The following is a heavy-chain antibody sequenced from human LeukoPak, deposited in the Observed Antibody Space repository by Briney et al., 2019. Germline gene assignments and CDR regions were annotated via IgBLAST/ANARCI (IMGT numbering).Heavy chain of an antibody. CDR2: IYYSGST. Sequence: SETLSLTCTVSGGSISSYYWSWIRQPPGKGLEWIGYIYYSGSTNYNPSLKSRVTISVDTSKNQFSLKLSSVTAADTAVYYCARVKANGVCCDAFDIWGQGTMVTVSS. J-gene: IGHJ3*02. V-gene: IGHV4-59*01. D-gene: IGHD2-8*01. CDR1: GGSISSYY. CDR3: ARVKANGVCCDAFDI.